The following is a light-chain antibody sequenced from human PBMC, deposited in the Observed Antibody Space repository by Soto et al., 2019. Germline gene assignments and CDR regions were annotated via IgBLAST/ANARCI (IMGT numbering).Light chain of an antibody. CDR2: GNS. Sequence: QSVLTQPPSVSGAPGQRVTISCTGSSSNIGAGYDVYWYQQLPGKAPKLLIYGNSNRPSGVPDRFSGSKSGTSASLAITGLQAEDEADYSCQSYDSSLSGLYVFGTGTKVTVL. J-gene: IGLJ1*01. CDR1: SSNIGAGYD. CDR3: QSYDSSLSGLYV. V-gene: IGLV1-40*01.